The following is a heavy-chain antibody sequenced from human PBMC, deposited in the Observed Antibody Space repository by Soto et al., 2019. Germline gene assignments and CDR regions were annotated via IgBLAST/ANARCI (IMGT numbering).Heavy chain of an antibody. CDR3: ARSLLQGDF. D-gene: IGHD2-21*01. J-gene: IGHJ4*02. CDR1: GYIFIHYY. V-gene: IGHV1-46*01. Sequence: QVQLVQSGAEVKKPGASVKVSCKASGYIFIHYYIHWVRQAPGQGLEWMAIINPNGGSTNYAQKFQGRVTVTSXXSTXTXSMEXNTXGSDDTAVYFCARSLLQGDFWGQGTLVTVSS. CDR2: INPNGGST.